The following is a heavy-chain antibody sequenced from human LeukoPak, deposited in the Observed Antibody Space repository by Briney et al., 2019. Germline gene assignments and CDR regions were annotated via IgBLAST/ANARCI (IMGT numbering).Heavy chain of an antibody. CDR3: HYDSSGYYYAA. V-gene: IGHV4-34*01. CDR1: GGSCSGYY. Sequence: SETLSLTCAVYGGSCSGYYWSWIRQPPGKGLEWIGEINHSGSTNYNPSLKSRVTISVDTSKNQFSLKLSSVTAADTAVYYCHYDSSGYYYAAWGQGTLVTVCS. J-gene: IGHJ5*02. CDR2: INHSGST. D-gene: IGHD3-22*01.